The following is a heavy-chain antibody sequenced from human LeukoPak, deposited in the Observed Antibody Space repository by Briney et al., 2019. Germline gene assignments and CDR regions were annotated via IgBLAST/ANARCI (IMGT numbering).Heavy chain of an antibody. J-gene: IGHJ4*02. CDR2: ISGSGGST. Sequence: GGSLRLSCAASGFTFSSYAMSWVRQAPGKGLEWVSAISGSGGSTYYADSVKGRFTISRDNSKNTLYLQMNSLRAEDTAVYYVAKFYVREHYDSSGHRDYWGGGTLVTVSS. V-gene: IGHV3-23*01. CDR3: AKFYVREHYDSSGHRDY. CDR1: GFTFSSYA. D-gene: IGHD3-22*01.